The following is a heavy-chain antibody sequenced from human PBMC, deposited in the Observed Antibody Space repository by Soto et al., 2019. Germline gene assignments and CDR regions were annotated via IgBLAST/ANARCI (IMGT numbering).Heavy chain of an antibody. J-gene: IGHJ6*02. CDR3: ARAMYCSGGSCYDYYYYGMDV. CDR2: INAGNGNT. D-gene: IGHD2-15*01. CDR1: GYTFTSYA. Sequence: QVQLVQSGAEVKKPGASVKVSCTASGYTFTSYAMHWVRQAPGQRLEWMGWINAGNGNTKYSQKFQGRVTITRDTSASTAYMELSSLRSEDTAVYYCARAMYCSGGSCYDYYYYGMDVWGQGTTVTVSS. V-gene: IGHV1-3*01.